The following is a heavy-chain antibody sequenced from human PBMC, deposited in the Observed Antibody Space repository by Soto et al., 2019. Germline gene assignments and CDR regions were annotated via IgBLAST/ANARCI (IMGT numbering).Heavy chain of an antibody. D-gene: IGHD3-22*01. J-gene: IGHJ4*02. CDR1: GFNFNTHA. V-gene: IGHV3-30-3*01. CDR2: MSPGGNSQ. Sequence: PGGSLRLSCAAPGFNFNTHALHWIRQAPGEGLEWVAVMSPGGNSQYYADSVKGRFTISRDTSKSTLYLQMTSLRPEDTAVYYCASGAAFYYDTSRYWGQGTLVTVSS. CDR3: ASGAAFYYDTSRY.